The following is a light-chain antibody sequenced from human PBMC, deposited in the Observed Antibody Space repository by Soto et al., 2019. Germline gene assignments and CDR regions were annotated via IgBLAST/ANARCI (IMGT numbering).Light chain of an antibody. V-gene: IGLV1-44*01. CDR1: SSNIGSHP. J-gene: IGLJ1*01. Sequence: QSALTQPPSASGTPGQRGSIPCSGSSSNIGSHPVNWYQQLPGTAPKLLLYGDNQRPSGVPDRFSGSKSGTSASLATSGLQSEDEAHYYCASWDNSLNGLYVFGTGTKVTVL. CDR2: GDN. CDR3: ASWDNSLNGLYV.